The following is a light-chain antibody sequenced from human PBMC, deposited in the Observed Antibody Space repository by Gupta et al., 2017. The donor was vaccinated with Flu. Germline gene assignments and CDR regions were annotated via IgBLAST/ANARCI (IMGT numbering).Light chain of an antibody. CDR2: EVS. CDR1: GSNVGGYNY. Sequence: TGSNVGGYNYVSWYQQYPGEAPKLILYEVSRRPSGASQRFSGSKSGTTASLTISGLQPEDEADYYCCAYGRGTSFVFGSGTKVSVL. CDR3: CAYGRGTSFV. J-gene: IGLJ1*01. V-gene: IGLV2-14*01.